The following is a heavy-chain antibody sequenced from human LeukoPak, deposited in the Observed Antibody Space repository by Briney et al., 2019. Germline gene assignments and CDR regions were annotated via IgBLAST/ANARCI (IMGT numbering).Heavy chain of an antibody. D-gene: IGHD1-1*01. CDR1: EFAFSLYA. CDR2: ISGSGAEI. CDR3: SKDLTTRSIGYFDY. Sequence: GGSLRLSCAASEFAFSLYAMNWVRQAPGEGPEWVSSISGSGAEIRYADSVKGRFTISRDNSQNTLYLRMNSLRVEDTAIYYCSKDLTTRSIGYFDYWGQGTLVTVSS. V-gene: IGHV3-23*01. J-gene: IGHJ4*02.